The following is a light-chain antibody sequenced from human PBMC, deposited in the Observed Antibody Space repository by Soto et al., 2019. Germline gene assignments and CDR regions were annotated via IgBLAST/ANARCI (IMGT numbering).Light chain of an antibody. CDR1: QDVGNF. CDR3: QQYGSLXIT. Sequence: QMTQSPSSLSASIGDRVTISCQASQDVGNFLNWYQQRPGKAPYLLIYDASNLDSGVSSRFSGSGSGRDFSFTITSLQPDDVATYFCQQYGSLXITFGKGTRM. CDR2: DAS. J-gene: IGKJ5*01. V-gene: IGKV1-33*01.